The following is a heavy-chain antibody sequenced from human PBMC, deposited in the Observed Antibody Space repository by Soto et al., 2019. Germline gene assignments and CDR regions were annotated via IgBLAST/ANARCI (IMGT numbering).Heavy chain of an antibody. V-gene: IGHV3-48*02. D-gene: IGHD3-10*01. Sequence: EVQLVESGGGLVQPGGSLRLSCAASGFTFSLYSMSWVRQAPWKGLEWVSYISRSSTGIHYADSVKGRFTISRDDATNSMRLQMNSLRDGDTAVYYCARAVTWGLDVWGQGTTVSISS. CDR2: ISRSSTGI. CDR3: ARAVTWGLDV. CDR1: GFTFSLYS. J-gene: IGHJ6*02.